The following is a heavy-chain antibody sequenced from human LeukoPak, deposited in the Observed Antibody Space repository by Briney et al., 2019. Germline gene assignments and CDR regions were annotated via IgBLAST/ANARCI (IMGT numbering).Heavy chain of an antibody. CDR2: IYYSGST. J-gene: IGHJ4*02. Sequence: SETLSLTCAVYGASMSTSYWSWIRQPPGKGLEWIGYIYYSGSTNYNPSLKSRVTISVDTSKNQFSLKLSSVTAADTAVYYCARHEYYYGSADYWGQGTLVTVSS. V-gene: IGHV4-59*08. CDR3: ARHEYYYGSADY. D-gene: IGHD3-10*01. CDR1: GASMSTSY.